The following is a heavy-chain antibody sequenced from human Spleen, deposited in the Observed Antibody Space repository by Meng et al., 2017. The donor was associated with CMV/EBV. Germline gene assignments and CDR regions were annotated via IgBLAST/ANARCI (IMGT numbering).Heavy chain of an antibody. CDR3: ARTLGYCSGGSCYSDEGDY. CDR1: GFTFSSYA. J-gene: IGHJ4*03. D-gene: IGHD2-15*01. Sequence: GGSLRLSCAASGFTFSSYAMSWVRQAPGKGLEWVSAISGSGGSTYYADSVKGRFTISRDNSKNTLYLQMNSLRAEDTAVYYCARTLGYCSGGSCYSDEGDYWGQGTTVTVSS. V-gene: IGHV3-23*01. CDR2: ISGSGGST.